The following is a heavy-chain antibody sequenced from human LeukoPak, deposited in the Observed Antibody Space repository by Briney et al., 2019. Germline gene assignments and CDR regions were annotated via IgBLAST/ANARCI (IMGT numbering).Heavy chain of an antibody. CDR1: GFSFSNYW. D-gene: IGHD6-13*01. CDR2: INQNGGQS. CDR3: VKNSGWYCLDY. Sequence: PGGSLRLSCEASGFSFSNYWMTWVRQAPGKGLEWVADINQNGGQSHYVDSVKGRFTLSRDNAKNSLFLQLNSLRAEDTAVYYCVKNSGWYCLDYWGQGITVIVSS. J-gene: IGHJ4*02. V-gene: IGHV3-7*03.